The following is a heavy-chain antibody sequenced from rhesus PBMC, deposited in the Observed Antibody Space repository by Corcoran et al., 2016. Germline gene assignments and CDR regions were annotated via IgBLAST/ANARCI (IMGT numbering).Heavy chain of an antibody. Sequence: QVQLHASGAGLVEPAETLSLTCAVYGGSIRDYSYLSSIPPPPGKGLEWIGRIYGVNGSTYYNPSLKSRVTVSKDTSKNQFSLKLSSVTAADTAVYYCARDARGSNFDYWGQGVLVTVSS. CDR2: IYGVNGST. CDR3: ARDARGSNFDY. V-gene: IGHV4-143*01. D-gene: IGHD4-29*01. J-gene: IGHJ4*01. CDR1: GGSIRDYSY.